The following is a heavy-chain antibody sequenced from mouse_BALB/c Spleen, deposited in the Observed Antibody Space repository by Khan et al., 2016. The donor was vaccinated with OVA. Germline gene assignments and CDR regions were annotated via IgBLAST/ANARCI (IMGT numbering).Heavy chain of an antibody. CDR3: ASELGRYDAMDY. D-gene: IGHD4-1*01. V-gene: IGHV3-2*02. J-gene: IGHJ4*01. CDR2: ISYSGST. Sequence: EVELVESGPGLVKPSQSLSLTCTVTGYSITSDYAWYWIRQFPGNKLEWMGYISYSGSTTYNPSLKSRISITRDTSKDQFFLQLKSVPSEDTATYYCASELGRYDAMDYWGQGTSVTVSS. CDR1: GYSITSDYA.